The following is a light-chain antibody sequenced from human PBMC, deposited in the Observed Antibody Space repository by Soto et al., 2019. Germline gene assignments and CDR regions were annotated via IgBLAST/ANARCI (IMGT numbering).Light chain of an antibody. Sequence: QSVLTQPPSVSGAPGQRVTISCTGSSSNIGAGYDVHWYQQLPGTTPKLLIYGNSNRPSGDPDRFSGSKSGTSASPAITGLQAEEEADYYVQFYGRSRRDQFGVGTKLPAL. CDR3: QFYGRSRRDQ. CDR1: SSNIGAGYD. CDR2: GNS. V-gene: IGLV1-40*01. J-gene: IGLJ2*01.